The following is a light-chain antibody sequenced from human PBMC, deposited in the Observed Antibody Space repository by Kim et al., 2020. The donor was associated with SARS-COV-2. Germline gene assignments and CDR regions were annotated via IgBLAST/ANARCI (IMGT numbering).Light chain of an antibody. Sequence: VSPGQTASITCSGDKLGDKYACWYQQKPGQSPVLVIYQDSRRPSGIPERFSGSNSGNTATLTISGTQAMDEADYYCQAWDSSTGVFGGGTQLTVL. CDR1: KLGDKY. V-gene: IGLV3-1*01. J-gene: IGLJ2*01. CDR2: QDS. CDR3: QAWDSSTGV.